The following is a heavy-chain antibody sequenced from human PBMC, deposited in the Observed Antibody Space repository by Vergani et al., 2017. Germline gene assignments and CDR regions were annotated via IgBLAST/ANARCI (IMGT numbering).Heavy chain of an antibody. Sequence: QVQLQQWGAGLLKPSETLSLTCAVYGGSFSGYYWSWIRQPPGKGLEWIGGINHSGSTNYNPSLKSRVTISVDTSKNQFPLKLSSMTAADTAVYYCARVQELYDLWSGDRVRYYYYMDGWGKGTTVTVSS. J-gene: IGHJ6*03. V-gene: IGHV4-34*01. CDR2: INHSGST. CDR1: GGSFSGYY. CDR3: ARVQELYDLWSGDRVRYYYYMDG. D-gene: IGHD3-3*01.